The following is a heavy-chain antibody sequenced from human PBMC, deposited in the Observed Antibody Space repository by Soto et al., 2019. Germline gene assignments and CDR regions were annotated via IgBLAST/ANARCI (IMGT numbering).Heavy chain of an antibody. V-gene: IGHV3-74*01. CDR2: IDSDGSST. Sequence: GGSLRRSCAGSGFTFGSYWMNWVHQAPGKGMVWVSRIDSDGSSTTYADSVKGRFTTSRDNDKNTLYLQMSSLRVEDTAVYYCARGRPYGMDVWGQGTTVTVSS. CDR3: ARGRPYGMDV. J-gene: IGHJ6*02. CDR1: GFTFGSYW.